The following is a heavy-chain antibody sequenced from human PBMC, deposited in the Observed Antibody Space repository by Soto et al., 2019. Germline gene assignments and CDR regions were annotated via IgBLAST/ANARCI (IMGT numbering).Heavy chain of an antibody. Sequence: SVKVSCKASGYTFTGYYMHWVRQAPGQGLEWMGWINPNSGGTNYAQKFQGWVTMTRDTSISTAYMELSRLRSDDTAVYYCARSLSTVTYYYYYGMDVWGQGPTGNVSS. CDR3: ARSLSTVTYYYYYGMDV. D-gene: IGHD4-17*01. CDR2: INPNSGGT. V-gene: IGHV1-2*04. J-gene: IGHJ6*02. CDR1: GYTFTGYY.